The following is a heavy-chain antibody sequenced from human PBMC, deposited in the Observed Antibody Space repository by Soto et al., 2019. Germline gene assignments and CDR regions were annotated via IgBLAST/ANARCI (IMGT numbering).Heavy chain of an antibody. V-gene: IGHV1-18*01. D-gene: IGHD3-16*01. Sequence: QVQLVQSGDEVKKPGASVKVSCKASGYIFVNYGIAWVRQAPRQGLEWMGWISPYTGNTHSASKAQGRLTMXTXTXXSTAYMDLGSLTSDDTAVYYCVMVDNYVTPTPQDVWGQGTTVTVSS. CDR1: GYIFVNYG. J-gene: IGHJ6*02. CDR2: ISPYTGNT. CDR3: VMVDNYVTPTPQDV.